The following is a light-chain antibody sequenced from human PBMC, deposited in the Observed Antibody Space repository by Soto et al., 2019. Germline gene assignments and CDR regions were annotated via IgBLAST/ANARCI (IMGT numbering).Light chain of an antibody. CDR1: QSLSNN. CDR3: QQYNNWPPWT. J-gene: IGKJ1*01. Sequence: EIVMTQSPATLSVSPGERATLSCRASQSLSNNLAWYQQKPGQAPRLLIYGASTRATGIPARFSGSGSGTEFTLTISSLQSEDFVVYYCQQYNNWPPWTFGQGTKVEIK. V-gene: IGKV3-15*01. CDR2: GAS.